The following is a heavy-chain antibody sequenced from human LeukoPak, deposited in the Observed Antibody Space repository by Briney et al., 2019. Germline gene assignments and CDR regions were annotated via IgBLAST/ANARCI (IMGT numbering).Heavy chain of an antibody. CDR1: GFTFGDYA. CDR3: TRESGVGALSY. CDR2: IRSKAYGGTT. V-gene: IGHV3-49*04. D-gene: IGHD1-26*01. J-gene: IGHJ4*02. Sequence: GGSLRLSCTASGFTFGDYAMSWVRQAPGKGLEWVGFIRSKAYGGTTEYAASVKGRFTISRDDSKSIAYLQMNSLKTEDTAVYYCTRESGVGALSYWGPGTLVTVSS.